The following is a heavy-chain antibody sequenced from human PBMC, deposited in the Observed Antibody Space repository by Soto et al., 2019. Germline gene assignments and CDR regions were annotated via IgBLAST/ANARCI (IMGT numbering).Heavy chain of an antibody. Sequence: PSETLSLTCTVSGGSISSGDYYWSWIRQPPGKGLEWIGYIYYSGSTYYNPSLKSRVTISVDTSKNQFSLKLSSVTAADTAVYYCARGAREQHFMWGFDYWGQGTLVTVSS. CDR3: ARGAREQHFMWGFDY. D-gene: IGHD6-13*01. J-gene: IGHJ4*02. CDR2: IYYSGST. V-gene: IGHV4-30-4*01. CDR1: GGSISSGDYY.